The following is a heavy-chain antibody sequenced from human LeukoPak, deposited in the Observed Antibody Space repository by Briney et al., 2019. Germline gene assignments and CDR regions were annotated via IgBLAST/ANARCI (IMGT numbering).Heavy chain of an antibody. CDR2: IFYSGST. D-gene: IGHD3-22*01. J-gene: IGHJ4*02. CDR3: ARVINFYYDSSGYYDY. Sequence: PSETLSLTCTVSGGSISSYYWSWIRQPPGKGLEWIGYIFYSGSTNYNPSLKSRVTISVDTSKNQFSLKLSSVTAADTAVYYCARVINFYYDSSGYYDYWGQGTLVTVSS. V-gene: IGHV4-59*01. CDR1: GGSISSYY.